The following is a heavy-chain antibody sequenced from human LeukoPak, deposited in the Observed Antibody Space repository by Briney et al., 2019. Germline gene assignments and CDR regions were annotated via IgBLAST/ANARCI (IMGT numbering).Heavy chain of an antibody. Sequence: PSETLSLTCAVYGGSFSGYYWSWIRQPPGKGLEWIGEINHSGSTNYNPSLKSRVTISVDTSKNQFSLKLSSVTAADTAVYYCARGGVMVRGATGIDYWGQGTLVTVSS. V-gene: IGHV4-34*01. CDR3: ARGGVMVRGATGIDY. CDR1: GGSFSGYY. D-gene: IGHD3-10*01. CDR2: INHSGST. J-gene: IGHJ4*02.